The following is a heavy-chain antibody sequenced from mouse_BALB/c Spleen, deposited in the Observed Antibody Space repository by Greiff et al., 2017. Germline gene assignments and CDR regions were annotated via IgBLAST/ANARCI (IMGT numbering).Heavy chain of an antibody. V-gene: IGHV5-6*02. J-gene: IGHJ1*01. D-gene: IGHD1-1*01. Sequence: DVMLVESGGDLVKPGGSLKLSCAASGFTFSSYGMSWVRQTPDKRLEWVATISSGGSYTYYPDSVKGRFTISRDNAKNTLYLQMSSLKSEDTAMYYCARQEVTTDWYFDVWGAGTTVTVSS. CDR1: GFTFSSYG. CDR3: ARQEVTTDWYFDV. CDR2: ISSGGSYT.